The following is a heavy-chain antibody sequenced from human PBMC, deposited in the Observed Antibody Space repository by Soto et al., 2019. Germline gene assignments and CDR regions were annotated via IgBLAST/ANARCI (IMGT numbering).Heavy chain of an antibody. CDR1: GFTFSSYA. CDR3: ARVSSGVAGTDFDY. J-gene: IGHJ4*02. D-gene: IGHD6-19*01. CDR2: ISGSGGST. Sequence: LRLSCAASGFTFSSYAMSWVRQAPGKGLEWVSAISGSGGSTYYADSVKGRFTISRDNSKNTLYLQMNSLRAEDTAVYYCARVSSGVAGTDFDYWGQGTLVTVSS. V-gene: IGHV3-23*01.